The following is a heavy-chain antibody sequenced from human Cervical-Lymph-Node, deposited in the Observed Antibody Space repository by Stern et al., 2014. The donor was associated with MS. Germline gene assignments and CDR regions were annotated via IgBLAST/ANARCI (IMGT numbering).Heavy chain of an antibody. CDR2: IIPIFGTP. CDR1: GGTFSSQA. Sequence: MQLVQSGAEVKKPGSSVKVSCKASGGTFSSQAINWVRQAPGQGLEWVGGIIPIFGTPTYAQKVQDRVTITADESTSTAYMDLSSLRSEDTAVYYCATPSTVTVGGMDVWGQGTTVTVSS. D-gene: IGHD4-17*01. CDR3: ATPSTVTVGGMDV. V-gene: IGHV1-69*01. J-gene: IGHJ6*02.